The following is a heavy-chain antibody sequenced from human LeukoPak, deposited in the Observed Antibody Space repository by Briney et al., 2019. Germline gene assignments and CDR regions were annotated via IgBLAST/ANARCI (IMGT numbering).Heavy chain of an antibody. V-gene: IGHV3-23*01. CDR1: GFTFSSYA. Sequence: PGGSLRLSCAASGFTFSSYAMSWVRQAPGKGLEWVSAISGSGGSTYYADSVKGRFTISRDNAKNSLYLQMNSLRAEDTAVYYCAKDWRRVGGWFGDYWGQGILVTVSS. D-gene: IGHD3-10*01. CDR3: AKDWRRVGGWFGDY. CDR2: ISGSGGST. J-gene: IGHJ4*02.